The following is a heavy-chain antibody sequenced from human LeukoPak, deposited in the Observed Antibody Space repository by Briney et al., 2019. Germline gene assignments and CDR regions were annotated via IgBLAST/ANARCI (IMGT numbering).Heavy chain of an antibody. D-gene: IGHD3-3*01. J-gene: IGHJ6*02. CDR1: GFTVSDSY. V-gene: IGHV3-53*04. CDR2: IYSAGGT. Sequence: GGSLRLSCAASGFTVSDSYMTWVRQAPGKGLEWVSLIYSAGGTYYTDSVKGRFTISRHSSKNTLYLQMNSLRGEDTAVYYCARFLGRITISGVVPYGMDVWGQGTTVTVSS. CDR3: ARFLGRITISGVVPYGMDV.